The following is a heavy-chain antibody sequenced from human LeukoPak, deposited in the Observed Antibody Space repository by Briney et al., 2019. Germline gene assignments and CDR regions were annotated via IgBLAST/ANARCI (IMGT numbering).Heavy chain of an antibody. V-gene: IGHV3-21*01. CDR2: ISSSSSYI. CDR1: GFTFSSYS. D-gene: IGHD1-7*01. CDR3: ARADWNYGGAFDI. J-gene: IGHJ3*02. Sequence: PGGSLRLSCAASGFTFSSYSMNWVRQAPGKGLEWVSSISSSSSYIYYADSVKGRFTISRDNAKNSLYLQMNSLRAEDTAVYYCARADWNYGGAFDIWGQGTMVTVSS.